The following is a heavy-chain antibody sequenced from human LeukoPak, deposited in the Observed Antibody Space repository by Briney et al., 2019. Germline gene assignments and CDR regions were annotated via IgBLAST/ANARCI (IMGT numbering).Heavy chain of an antibody. CDR1: GFTFSSHA. CDR2: VSGSGFTT. J-gene: IGHJ4*02. V-gene: IGHV3-23*01. D-gene: IGHD2-15*01. Sequence: GGSLRLSCAASGFTFSSHAINRVRQAPGEGLEWVSGVSGSGFTTHHADSVKGRFTISRDNFKNTLYLQMNSLRADNTAVYYCARDMRNGAGIFLDYWGQGTLVTVSS. CDR3: ARDMRNGAGIFLDY.